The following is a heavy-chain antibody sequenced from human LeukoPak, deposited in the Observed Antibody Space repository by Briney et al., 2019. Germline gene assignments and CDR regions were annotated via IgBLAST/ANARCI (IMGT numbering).Heavy chain of an antibody. CDR1: GGSIRSSYYY. J-gene: IGHJ1*01. V-gene: IGHV4-39*01. CDR2: IYDSGST. Sequence: ETLSLTCTVSGGSIRSSYYYWGWIRQPPGKGLEWIGSIYDSGSTYYNPSLKSRVTISVDTSKNQFSLKLSSVTAADTAVYYCARLGYYDSSGYYEYFQHWGQGTLVTVSS. D-gene: IGHD3-22*01. CDR3: ARLGYYDSSGYYEYFQH.